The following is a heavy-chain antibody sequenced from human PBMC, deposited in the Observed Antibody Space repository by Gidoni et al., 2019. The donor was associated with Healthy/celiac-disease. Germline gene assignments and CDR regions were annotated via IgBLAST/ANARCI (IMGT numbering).Heavy chain of an antibody. D-gene: IGHD3-9*01. CDR3: AKDIFANPYYMDV. V-gene: IGHV3-9*01. J-gene: IGHJ6*03. CDR2: ISWNSGSI. Sequence: EVQLVESGGGLVQPGRSLRLSCAASGFTFDDYAMHWVRQAPGKGLEWVSGISWNSGSIGYADSVKGRFTISRDNAKNSLYLQMNSLRAEDTALYYCAKDIFANPYYMDVWGKGTTVTVSS. CDR1: GFTFDDYA.